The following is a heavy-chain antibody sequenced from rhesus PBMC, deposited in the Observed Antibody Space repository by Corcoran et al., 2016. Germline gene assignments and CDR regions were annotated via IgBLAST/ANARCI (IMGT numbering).Heavy chain of an antibody. J-gene: IGHJ5-2*02. CDR2: FYGSGSST. CDR3: ARQGGDSLDV. Sequence: QVQLQASGPGLVKPLETLSLTCAVSGGSISLNYWSWIRQAPGKGLEWIGYFYGSGSSTNYNPSLKSRVTLSGDTSKNQLSLKLSSVTAADTAVYYCARQGGDSLDVWGRGVLVTVSS. CDR1: GGSISLNY. V-gene: IGHV4S11*01.